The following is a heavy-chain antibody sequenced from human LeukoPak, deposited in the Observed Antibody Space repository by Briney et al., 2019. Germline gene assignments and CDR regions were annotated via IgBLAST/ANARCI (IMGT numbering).Heavy chain of an antibody. CDR1: GASISSHY. J-gene: IGHJ4*02. Sequence: NPSETLSLTCTVSGASISSHYWSWIRQPPGKGLEWIGDFCYSGNTNYNPSLKSRVTLSVDTSKNQFSLRLTSVTAADTAVYYCARAGGVHDTPLDLDYWGQGTLVTVSS. CDR3: ARAGGVHDTPLDLDY. V-gene: IGHV4-59*11. CDR2: FCYSGNT. D-gene: IGHD5-18*01.